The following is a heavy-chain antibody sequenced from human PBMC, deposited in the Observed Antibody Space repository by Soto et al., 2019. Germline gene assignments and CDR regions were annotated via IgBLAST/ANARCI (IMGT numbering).Heavy chain of an antibody. CDR3: ARDFGY. CDR1: GFTADDYA. J-gene: IGHJ4*02. CDR2: ISSNSDTI. Sequence: GGSLRLSCVASGFTADDYAMHWVRQAPGKGLEWVSGISSNSDTIDYADPVKGRFTISRDNAKNTLYLQMNSLRAEDTAVYYCARDFGYWGQGTLVTVSS. V-gene: IGHV3-9*02.